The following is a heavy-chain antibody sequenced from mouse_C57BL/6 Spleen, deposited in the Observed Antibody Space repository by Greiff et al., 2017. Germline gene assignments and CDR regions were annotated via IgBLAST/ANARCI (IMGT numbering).Heavy chain of an antibody. V-gene: IGHV1-82*01. J-gene: IGHJ2*01. CDR3: ARFGALYDYDADDY. Sequence: QVQLQQSGPELVKPGASVKISCKASGYAFSSSWMHWVKQRPGKGLEWIGRIYPGDGATNYNGKFKGQATLTADTSASTAYMQLSSLTSEDSAVYFCARFGALYDYDADDYWGQGTTLTVSS. CDR1: GYAFSSSW. D-gene: IGHD2-4*01. CDR2: IYPGDGAT.